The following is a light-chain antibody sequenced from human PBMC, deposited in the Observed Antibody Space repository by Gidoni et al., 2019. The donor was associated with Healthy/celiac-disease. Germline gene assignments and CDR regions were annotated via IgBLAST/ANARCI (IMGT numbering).Light chain of an antibody. J-gene: IGKJ3*01. CDR1: QSLLHSNGYNY. CDR3: MQALQTDYT. Sequence: DIVMTQSPLSLPVTPGEPASISCRSSQSLLHSNGYNYLDWYLQKPGQSPQLLIYLGSNRASGVPDRFSGSGSGTDFTLKISRVEAEDVGVYYCMQALQTDYTFXPXTKVDIK. V-gene: IGKV2-28*01. CDR2: LGS.